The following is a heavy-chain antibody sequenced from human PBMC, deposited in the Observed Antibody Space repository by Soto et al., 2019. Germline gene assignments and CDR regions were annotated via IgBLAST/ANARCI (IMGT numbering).Heavy chain of an antibody. Sequence: QVQLRESGPGLVKPSQTLSLTCTVSGGSISSGDYYWSWIRQPPGKGLEWIGYFYYSGNTFYNPSVKSRAHISVDTSKNQFSLKLNSVTAADTAVYYCARDYGVYGDAFDIWGLGTMVTVSS. J-gene: IGHJ3*02. V-gene: IGHV4-30-4*01. CDR2: FYYSGNT. CDR3: ARDYGVYGDAFDI. D-gene: IGHD4-17*01. CDR1: GGSISSGDYY.